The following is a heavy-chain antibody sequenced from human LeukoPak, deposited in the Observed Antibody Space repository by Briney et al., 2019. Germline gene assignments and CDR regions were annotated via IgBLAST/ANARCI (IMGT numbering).Heavy chain of an antibody. Sequence: GGSLRLSCAASGFTFSGYAMSWVRQAPGKGLEWVSAISGSGGSTYYADSVKGRFTISRDNSKNTLYLQMNSLRAEDTAVYYCAKGLPQWLLLLAFDYWGQGTLVTVSS. CDR3: AKGLPQWLLLLAFDY. J-gene: IGHJ4*02. CDR1: GFTFSGYA. D-gene: IGHD3-22*01. V-gene: IGHV3-23*01. CDR2: ISGSGGST.